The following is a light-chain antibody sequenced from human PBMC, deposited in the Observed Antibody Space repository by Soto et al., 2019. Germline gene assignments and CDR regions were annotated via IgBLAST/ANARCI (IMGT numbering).Light chain of an antibody. CDR3: QQSNNWPYT. Sequence: EILMTQFPATLSVSPGEMATLSCRASQSVSHNLAWYQQKPGQAPRLLFYGASTRATRIPARFSGSGSGTDFTLTISSLQSEDFAVYYCQQSNNWPYTFGQGTKLEIK. CDR1: QSVSHN. V-gene: IGKV3-15*01. CDR2: GAS. J-gene: IGKJ2*01.